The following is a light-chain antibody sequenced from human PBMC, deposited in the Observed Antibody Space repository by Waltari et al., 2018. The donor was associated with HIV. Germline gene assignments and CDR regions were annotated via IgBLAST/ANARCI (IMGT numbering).Light chain of an antibody. V-gene: IGKV1-5*03. Sequence: DIQMTQSPSTLSAYIGDRVNITCRASQSISSWVAWYQKKPGKAPKLLIYGASTLESGVPSRFSGSGSGTEFTLTISRLQPDDFATYYCQQYSTFPGTFGQGTKVEI. CDR1: QSISSW. CDR3: QQYSTFPGT. CDR2: GAS. J-gene: IGKJ1*01.